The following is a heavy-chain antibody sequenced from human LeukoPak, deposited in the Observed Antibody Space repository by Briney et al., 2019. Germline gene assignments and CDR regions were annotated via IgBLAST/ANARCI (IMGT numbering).Heavy chain of an antibody. D-gene: IGHD1-7*01. CDR1: GYTFTSYG. CDR2: ISAYNGNT. V-gene: IGHV1-18*01. J-gene: IGHJ5*02. CDR3: ARGRITGTNGGWWFDP. Sequence: ASVKVSCKASGYTFTSYGISWVRQAPGQGLEWMGWISAYNGNTNYAQKLQGRVTMTRNTSISTAYMELSSLRSEDTAVYYCARGRITGTNGGWWFDPWGQGTLVTVSS.